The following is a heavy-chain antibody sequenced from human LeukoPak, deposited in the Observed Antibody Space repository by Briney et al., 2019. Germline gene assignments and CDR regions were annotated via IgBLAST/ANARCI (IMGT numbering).Heavy chain of an antibody. CDR3: ARVYYDFWSGYYRESDYYYYYMDV. D-gene: IGHD3-3*01. Sequence: SETLSLTCTVSGGSISSHYWSWIRQPPGKGLEWIGYIYYSGSTNYNPSLKSRVTISVDTSKNQFSLELSSVTAADTAVYYCARVYYDFWSGYYRESDYYYYYMDVWGKGTTVTVSS. V-gene: IGHV4-59*11. CDR1: GGSISSHY. J-gene: IGHJ6*03. CDR2: IYYSGST.